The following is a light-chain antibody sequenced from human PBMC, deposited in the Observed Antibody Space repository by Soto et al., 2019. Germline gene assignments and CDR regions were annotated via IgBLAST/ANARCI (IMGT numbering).Light chain of an antibody. J-gene: IGLJ1*01. V-gene: IGLV2-23*02. Sequence: QSALTQPASLSGSPGQSITISCTGTSSDVGSYNLVSWYQQHPGKAPKLMIYEVSKRPSGVSNRFSGSKSGNTASLTISGLQAEDEADYYCCSYAGSXTFLYVFGTGTKVTVL. CDR2: EVS. CDR3: CSYAGSXTFLYV. CDR1: SSDVGSYNL.